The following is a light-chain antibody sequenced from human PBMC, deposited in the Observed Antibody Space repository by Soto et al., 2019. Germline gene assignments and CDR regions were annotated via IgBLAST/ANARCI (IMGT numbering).Light chain of an antibody. CDR3: SSYTTNITPVV. V-gene: IGLV2-14*01. J-gene: IGLJ2*01. CDR2: EVT. Sequence: QPVLTQPASVSGSPGQSITISCTGTSSDIGGYNYVSWYQQHPGKAPKLLISEVTNRPSGVSNRFSGSKSGNTASLTISGLQAEDEADYYCSSYTTNITPVVFGGGTQLTVL. CDR1: SSDIGGYNY.